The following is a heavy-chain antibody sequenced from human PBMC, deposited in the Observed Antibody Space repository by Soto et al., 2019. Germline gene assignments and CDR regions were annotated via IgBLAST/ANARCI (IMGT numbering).Heavy chain of an antibody. CDR3: ARDSGYENYYYYYGMDV. J-gene: IGHJ6*02. CDR1: GFTFSSYS. V-gene: IGHV3-21*01. D-gene: IGHD5-12*01. Sequence: PGGSLRVSCAASGFTFSSYSMNWVRKAPGKGLEWVSSISSSSSYIYYADSVKGRFTISRDNAKNSLYLQMNSLRAEDTAVYYCARDSGYENYYYYYGMDVWGHGTTVTVSS. CDR2: ISSSSSYI.